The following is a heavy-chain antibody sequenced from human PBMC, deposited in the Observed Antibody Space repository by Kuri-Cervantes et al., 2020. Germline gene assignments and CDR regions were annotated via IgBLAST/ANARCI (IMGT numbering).Heavy chain of an antibody. CDR3: TTVGYRSDY. V-gene: IGHV3-33*01. D-gene: IGHD3-16*02. CDR2: IWYDGSHK. CDR1: GFTFSSYG. Sequence: SLKISCAASGFTFSSYGMHWVRQAPGKGLEWVAVIWYDGSHKYSADSVKGRFAISRGNSKNTLYLQMNSLKTEDTAVYYCTTVGYRSDYWGQGTLVTVSS. J-gene: IGHJ4*02.